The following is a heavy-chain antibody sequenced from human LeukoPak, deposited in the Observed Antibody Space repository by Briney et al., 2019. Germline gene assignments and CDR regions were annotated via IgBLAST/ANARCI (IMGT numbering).Heavy chain of an antibody. CDR1: GFSFSVYW. CDR2: IKTDGSIT. V-gene: IGHV3-74*01. CDR3: ARDWFHAIDY. Sequence: GGSLRLSCAASGFSFSVYWMHWVRQAPGKGPVWVSRIKTDGSITDYADFVKGRFTISRDNAKNTLCLQMNSLRAEDTAVYYCARDWFHAIDYWGQGILVTVSS. D-gene: IGHD2/OR15-2a*01. J-gene: IGHJ4*02.